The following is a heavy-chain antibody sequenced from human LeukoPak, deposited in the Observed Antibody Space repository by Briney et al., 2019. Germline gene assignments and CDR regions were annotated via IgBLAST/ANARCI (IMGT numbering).Heavy chain of an antibody. V-gene: IGHV1-69*04. D-gene: IGHD2-2*01. CDR3: ASRYCSSTSCYPRGNYYYYYGMDV. CDR1: GGTFSSYA. Sequence: SVKVSSKASGGTFSSYAISWVRQAPGQGLEWMGRIIPILGIANYAQKFQGRVTITADKSTSTAYMELSSLRSEDTAVYYCASRYCSSTSCYPRGNYYYYYGMDVWGQGTTVTVSS. J-gene: IGHJ6*02. CDR2: IIPILGIA.